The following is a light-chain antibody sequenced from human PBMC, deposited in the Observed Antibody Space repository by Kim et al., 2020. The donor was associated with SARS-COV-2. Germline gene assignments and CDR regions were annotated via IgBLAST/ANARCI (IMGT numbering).Light chain of an antibody. CDR3: QSYDSSLSGSV. CDR1: SPNIVAGYD. V-gene: IGLV1-40*01. Sequence: QTGTISCTGSSPNIVAGYDVHWYQQLPGTAPKPLIYGNSNRPSGVPDRFSGSKSGTSASLAITGLQAEDEADYYCQSYDSSLSGSVFGGGTQLTVL. J-gene: IGLJ2*01. CDR2: GNS.